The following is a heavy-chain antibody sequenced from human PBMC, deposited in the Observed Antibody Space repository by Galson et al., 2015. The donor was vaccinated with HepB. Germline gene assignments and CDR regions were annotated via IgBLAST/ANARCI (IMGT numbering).Heavy chain of an antibody. V-gene: IGHV2-5*02. CDR3: AHRRPWVYYYDSSGYGDWFDP. Sequence: PALVKPTQTLTLTCTFSGFSLSTSGVGVGWIRQPPGKALEWLALIYWDDDKRYSPSLKSRLTITKDTSKNQVVLTMTNMDPVDTATYYCAHRRPWVYYYDSSGYGDWFDPWGQGTLVTVSS. CDR1: GFSLSTSGVG. CDR2: IYWDDDK. J-gene: IGHJ5*02. D-gene: IGHD3-22*01.